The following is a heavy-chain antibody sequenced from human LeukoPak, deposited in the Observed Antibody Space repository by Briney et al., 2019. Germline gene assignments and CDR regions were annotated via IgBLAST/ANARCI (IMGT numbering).Heavy chain of an antibody. V-gene: IGHV1-2*06. Sequence: ASVKVSCKASGYTCTGYYMHGVRQAPGHGLERMRRINPNSSGKNYAQKFRGRVTMTRNTSINTAYMELSRLRSDDTAVYYCSYWGGNVDYWGQGTLVTVSS. CDR2: INPNSSGK. CDR1: GYTCTGYY. CDR3: SYWGGNVDY. J-gene: IGHJ4*02. D-gene: IGHD7-27*01.